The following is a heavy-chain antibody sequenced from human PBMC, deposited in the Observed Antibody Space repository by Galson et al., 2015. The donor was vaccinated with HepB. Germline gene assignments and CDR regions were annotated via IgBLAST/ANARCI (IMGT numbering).Heavy chain of an antibody. Sequence: SLRLSCAASGFTVSSNHMSWVRQAPGKGLEWVAVISYDGSNKYYADSVKGRFTISRDNSKNTLYLQMNSLRAEDTAVYYCAKDRAAAGPLLDDYWGQGTLVTVSS. D-gene: IGHD6-13*01. CDR2: ISYDGSNK. V-gene: IGHV3-30*18. J-gene: IGHJ4*02. CDR1: GFTVSSNH. CDR3: AKDRAAAGPLLDDY.